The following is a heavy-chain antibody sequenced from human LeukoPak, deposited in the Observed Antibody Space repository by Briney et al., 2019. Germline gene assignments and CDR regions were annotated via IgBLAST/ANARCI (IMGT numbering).Heavy chain of an antibody. CDR2: ISGSGGST. D-gene: IGHD2-15*01. CDR3: AKDHAGYCSGGSCSPYYFDY. V-gene: IGHV3-23*01. Sequence: GGSLRLSCAASGFTFSSYAMSWFRQAPGKGLEWVSAISGSGGSTYYADSVKGRFTISRDNSKNTLYLQMNSLRAEDTAVYYCAKDHAGYCSGGSCSPYYFDYWGQGTLVTVSS. J-gene: IGHJ4*02. CDR1: GFTFSSYA.